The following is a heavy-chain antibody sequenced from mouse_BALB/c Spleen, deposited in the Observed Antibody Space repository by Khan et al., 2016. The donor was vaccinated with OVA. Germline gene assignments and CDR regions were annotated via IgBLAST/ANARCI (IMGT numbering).Heavy chain of an antibody. CDR1: GYTFSSYW. CDR2: ILPGSNSS. V-gene: IGHV1-9*01. CDR3: ARGNYYGSTSWFDY. Sequence: QVRLQQSGAELMKPGASVKISCKATGYTFSSYWIEWVKQRPGHGLEWIGEILPGSNSSNYNERFKGKATITADTSSNTAYMQLSSLTSEDSAIYYSARGNYYGSTSWFDYWGQGTLVTVSA. D-gene: IGHD1-1*01. J-gene: IGHJ3*01.